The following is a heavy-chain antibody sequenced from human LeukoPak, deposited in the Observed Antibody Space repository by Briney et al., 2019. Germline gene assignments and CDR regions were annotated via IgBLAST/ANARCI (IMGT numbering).Heavy chain of an antibody. V-gene: IGHV1-69*05. CDR1: GGTFSSYA. Sequence: GASVKVSCKASGGTFSSYAISWVRQAPGQGLEWMGRIIPIFGTANYAQKFQGRVTITTDESTSTAYVELSSLRSEDTAVYYCARDQNSSSWEGVLDYWGQGTLVTVS. D-gene: IGHD6-13*01. CDR3: ARDQNSSSWEGVLDY. CDR2: IIPIFGTA. J-gene: IGHJ4*02.